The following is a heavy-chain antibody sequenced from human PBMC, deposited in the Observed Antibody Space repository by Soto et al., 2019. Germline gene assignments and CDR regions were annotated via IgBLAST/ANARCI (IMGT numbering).Heavy chain of an antibody. CDR1: GYTFTGYY. CDR3: ARDGVLLWFGESHDAFDI. D-gene: IGHD3-10*01. V-gene: IGHV1-2*02. CDR2: INPNSGGT. Sequence: ASVKVSCKASGYTFTGYYMHWVLQAPGQGLEWMGWINPNSGGTNYAQKFQGRVTMTRDTSISTAYMELSRLRSDDTAVYYCARDGVLLWFGESHDAFDIWGQGTMVTVSS. J-gene: IGHJ3*02.